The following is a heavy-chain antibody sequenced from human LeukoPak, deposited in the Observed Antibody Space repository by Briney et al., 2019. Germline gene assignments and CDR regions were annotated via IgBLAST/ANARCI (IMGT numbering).Heavy chain of an antibody. CDR3: ARDYHSSGWYYFDY. V-gene: IGHV4-59*01. D-gene: IGHD6-19*01. J-gene: IGHJ4*02. CDR2: IYYSGST. Sequence: SETLSLTCTVSGGSISSYYWSWIRQPPGKGLEWIGYIYYSGSTNYNPSLKSRVTILVATSKNQFSLKLSSVTAADTAVYYCARDYHSSGWYYFDYWGQGTLVTVSS. CDR1: GGSISSYY.